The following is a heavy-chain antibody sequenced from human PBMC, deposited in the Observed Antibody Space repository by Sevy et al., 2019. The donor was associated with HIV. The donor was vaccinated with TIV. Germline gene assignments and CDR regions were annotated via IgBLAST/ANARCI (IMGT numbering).Heavy chain of an antibody. CDR2: LSNDGNTK. V-gene: IGHV3-30-3*01. CDR3: ASENYFDFKSLGYFDI. Sequence: GGSLRLSCAASVFTFSNYAMTWVRQAPGRGLEWVAVLSNDGNTKFYANSLKGRCTISRDNSSNTLSIQMNSLRSEASAPYYYASENYFDFKSLGYFDIWGQGTMVTVSS. D-gene: IGHD3-22*01. CDR1: VFTFSNYA. J-gene: IGHJ3*02.